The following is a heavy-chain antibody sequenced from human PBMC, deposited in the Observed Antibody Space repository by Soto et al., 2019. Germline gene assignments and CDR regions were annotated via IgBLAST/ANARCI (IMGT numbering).Heavy chain of an antibody. CDR1: GYTFTDYY. Sequence: ASVKVSCKASGYTFTDYYMHWVRQAPGQGLEWMGWINPNSGVTNYAQKFQGRITMTRDTTTNTANMDLTSLTFDDTAIYYCAKGEMWLVHYFLEYWGQGTLVTVSS. V-gene: IGHV1-2*02. J-gene: IGHJ4*02. CDR2: INPNSGVT. D-gene: IGHD6-19*01. CDR3: AKGEMWLVHYFLEY.